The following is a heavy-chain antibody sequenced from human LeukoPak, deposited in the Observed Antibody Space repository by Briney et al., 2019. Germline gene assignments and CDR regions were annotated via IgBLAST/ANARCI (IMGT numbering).Heavy chain of an antibody. J-gene: IGHJ4*02. D-gene: IGHD2-2*01. CDR1: GYNFNAYG. V-gene: IGHV1-18*01. Sequence: ASVKVSCKASGYNFNAYGISWVRQAPGQGLEWMGWISSSTGNTKYAQKLQDRVTMTTDTSTSTAYLYLRNLRSDDTAVYYCVRLPLGYCSSTSCLDWGQGTLVTVSS. CDR3: VRLPLGYCSSTSCLD. CDR2: ISSSTGNT.